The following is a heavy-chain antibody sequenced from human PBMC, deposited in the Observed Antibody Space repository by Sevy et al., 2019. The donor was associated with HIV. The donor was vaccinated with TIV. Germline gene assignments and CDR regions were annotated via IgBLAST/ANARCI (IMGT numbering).Heavy chain of an antibody. V-gene: IGHV4-59*01. CDR2: IYYSGST. CDR3: VRGGFWSGSSDNWFDP. CDR1: GGSISSYY. Sequence: SETLSLTCTVSGGSISSYYWSWIRQPPGKGLEWIGYIYYSGSTNYNPSLKSRVTISVDTSKNQFSLKLSSVTAADTAVYFCVRGGFWSGSSDNWFDPWGQGTLVTVSS. J-gene: IGHJ5*02. D-gene: IGHD3-3*01.